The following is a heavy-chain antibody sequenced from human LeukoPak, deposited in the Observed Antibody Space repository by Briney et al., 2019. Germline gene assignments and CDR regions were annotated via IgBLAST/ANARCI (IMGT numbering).Heavy chain of an antibody. J-gene: IGHJ3*02. CDR1: GYTFTGYY. CDR2: INPNSGGT. D-gene: IGHD3-22*01. CDR3: ASKQVYDSSGFDAFDI. V-gene: IGHV1-2*02. Sequence: ASVKVSCKASGYTFTGYYMHWVRQAPGQGLEWMGWINPNSGGTNYAQKFQGRVTMTRDTSTSTVYMELSSLRSEDTAVYYCASKQVYDSSGFDAFDIWGQGTMVTVSS.